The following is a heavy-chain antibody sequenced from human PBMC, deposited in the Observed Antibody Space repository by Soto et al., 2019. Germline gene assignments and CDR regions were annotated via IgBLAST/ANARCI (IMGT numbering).Heavy chain of an antibody. V-gene: IGHV4-59*01. CDR3: ARRYGGNFDY. CDR2: IYYSGST. CDR1: GGSISRYY. Sequence: ASETLSLPCTVSGGSISRYYWSWIRQPPGKGLEWIGYIYYSGSTNYNPSLKSRVTISVDTSKNQFSLKLSSVTAADTAVYYCARRYGGNFDYWGQGTLVTVSS. J-gene: IGHJ4*02. D-gene: IGHD1-26*01.